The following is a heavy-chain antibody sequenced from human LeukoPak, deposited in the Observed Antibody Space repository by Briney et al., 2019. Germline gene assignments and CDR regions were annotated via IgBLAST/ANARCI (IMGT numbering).Heavy chain of an antibody. D-gene: IGHD2-21*01. V-gene: IGHV4-34*01. Sequence: PSETLSLTCAVYGGSFSGYYWSWLRQPPGKGLEWIGEIYHSGSTNYNPSLKSRVTISVDKSNNQFSLRLTSVTAADTAVYYCARVPRRLLAFDIWGQGTMVTVSS. CDR2: IYHSGST. J-gene: IGHJ3*02. CDR1: GGSFSGYY. CDR3: ARVPRRLLAFDI.